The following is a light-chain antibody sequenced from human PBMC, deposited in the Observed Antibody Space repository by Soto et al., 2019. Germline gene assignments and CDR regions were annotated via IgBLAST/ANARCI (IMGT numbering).Light chain of an antibody. V-gene: IGKV1-5*01. CDR1: QSISSW. CDR2: DAS. CDR3: QQYSTYPWT. Sequence: DIQMTQSPSTLSASVGDRVTITCRASQSISSWLAWYQQKPGKAPKVLIFDASSLESGVPSRFSGSGSATEFTLTISRLQPDDFATYCCQQYSTYPWTFVQGTKVEIK. J-gene: IGKJ1*01.